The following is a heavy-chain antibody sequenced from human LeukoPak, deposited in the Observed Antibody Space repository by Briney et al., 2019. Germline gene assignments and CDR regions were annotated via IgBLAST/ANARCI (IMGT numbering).Heavy chain of an antibody. V-gene: IGHV3-33*08. D-gene: IGHD3-22*01. J-gene: IGHJ4*02. Sequence: GGSLRLSCSASGFTFKSYAMHWVRQAPGKGLEWVADIWYDGINKYYADSVKGRFTISRDNAKNTLYLQMDSLSAEDTAVYSCARDRNYYASGGYYGIDYWGQGTLVTVSS. CDR1: GFTFKSYA. CDR2: IWYDGINK. CDR3: ARDRNYYASGGYYGIDY.